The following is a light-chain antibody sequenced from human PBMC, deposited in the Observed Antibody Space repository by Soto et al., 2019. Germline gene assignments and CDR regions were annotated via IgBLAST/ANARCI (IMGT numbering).Light chain of an antibody. V-gene: IGKV1-6*01. CDR1: QGIRDD. J-gene: IGKJ2*01. Sequence: AIQMTQSPSSLSASVGDRVTITCRASQGIRDDLAWYQQRPGKAPKLLIYAASNLQSGVPSRFSGSGSGTDFTLIISSLQPEDFATYYCLQDYAYPYTFGQGTKREIK. CDR3: LQDYAYPYT. CDR2: AAS.